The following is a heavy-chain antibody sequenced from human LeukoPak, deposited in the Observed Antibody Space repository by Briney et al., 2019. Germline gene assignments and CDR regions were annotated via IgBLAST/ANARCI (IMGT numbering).Heavy chain of an antibody. CDR1: GGSISSYY. J-gene: IGHJ3*02. CDR2: IYYSGST. Sequence: SETLSLTCTVSGGSISSYYWSWTRQPPGKGLEWIGYIYYSGSTNYNPSLKSRVTISVDTSKNQFSLKLSSVTAADTAVYYCARQVTRNAFDIWGQGTMVTVSS. D-gene: IGHD3-10*01. V-gene: IGHV4-59*08. CDR3: ARQVTRNAFDI.